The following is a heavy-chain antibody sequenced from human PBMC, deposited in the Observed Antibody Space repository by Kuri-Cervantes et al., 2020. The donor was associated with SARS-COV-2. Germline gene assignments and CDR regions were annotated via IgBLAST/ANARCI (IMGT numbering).Heavy chain of an antibody. CDR3: AKDLIGHPLFDY. J-gene: IGHJ4*02. D-gene: IGHD2-8*01. V-gene: IGHV3-21*01. CDR1: GFTFSRYS. CDR2: ISNSGNSI. Sequence: GESLKISCKASGFTFSRYSMAWVRQAPGKGLEWVSFISNSGNSIYYGDSLHSRFSISRDNSKNTLYLQMNSLRAEDTAVYYCAKDLIGHPLFDYWGQGTLVTVSS.